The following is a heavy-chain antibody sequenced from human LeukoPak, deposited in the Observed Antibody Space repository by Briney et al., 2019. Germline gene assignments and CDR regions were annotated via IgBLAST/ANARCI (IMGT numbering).Heavy chain of an antibody. CDR1: GGSISSSSYY. CDR3: AREGCSCTSCQSVDY. D-gene: IGHD2-2*01. J-gene: IGHJ4*02. CDR2: IYYSGST. Sequence: SETPSLTCTVSGGSISSSSYYLGWIRPPPGKGLGWIGSIYYSGSTYYNPSLKSRVTISVDTSKNQFSLKLSSVTAADTAVYYCAREGCSCTSCQSVDYWGQGTLVTVSS. V-gene: IGHV4-39*07.